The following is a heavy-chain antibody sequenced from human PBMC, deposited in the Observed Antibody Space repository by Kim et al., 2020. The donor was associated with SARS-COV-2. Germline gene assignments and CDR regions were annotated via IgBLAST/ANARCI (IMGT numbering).Heavy chain of an antibody. J-gene: IGHJ4*02. CDR3: ARRYSSGLGD. CDR1: GGSISSSSYY. CDR2: IYYSGST. V-gene: IGHV4-39*01. D-gene: IGHD6-19*01. Sequence: SETLSLTCTVSGGSISSSSYYWGWIRQPPGKGLEWIGSIYYSGSTYYNPSLKSRVTISVDTSKNQFSLKLSSVTAADTAVYYCARRYSSGLGDWGQGTLVTVSS.